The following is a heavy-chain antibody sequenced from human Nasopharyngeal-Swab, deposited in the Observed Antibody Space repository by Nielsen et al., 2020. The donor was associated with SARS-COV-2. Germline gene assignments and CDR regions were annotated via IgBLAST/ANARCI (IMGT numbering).Heavy chain of an antibody. V-gene: IGHV1-3*01. CDR3: ARSHRRFAYYDILTGYHNWFDP. D-gene: IGHD3-9*01. CDR2: INAGNGNT. J-gene: IGHJ5*02. CDR1: GYTFTSYA. Sequence: ASVKVSCKASGYTFTSYAMHWLRQAPGQRLEWMGWINAGNGNTKYSQKFQGRVTITRDTSASTAYMELSSLRSEDTAVYYCARSHRRFAYYDILTGYHNWFDPWGQGTLVTVSS.